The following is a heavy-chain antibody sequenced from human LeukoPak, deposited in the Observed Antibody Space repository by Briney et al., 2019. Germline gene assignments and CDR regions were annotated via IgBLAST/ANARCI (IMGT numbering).Heavy chain of an antibody. V-gene: IGHV1-46*01. CDR2: INPSGGST. D-gene: IGHD3-22*01. J-gene: IGHJ4*02. CDR3: ARDSGVVLVDY. CDR1: GYTFTSYY. Sequence: ASVKISCKASGYTFTSYYMHWVRQAPGQGLEWTGIINPSGGSTSYAQKFQGRVTMTRDTSTSTVYMELSSLRSEDTAVYYCARDSGVVLVDYWGQGTLVTVSS.